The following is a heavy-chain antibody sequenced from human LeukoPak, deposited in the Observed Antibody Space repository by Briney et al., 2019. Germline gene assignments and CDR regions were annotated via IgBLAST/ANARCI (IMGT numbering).Heavy chain of an antibody. Sequence: GGSLRLSCAASGFTFSSYWMSWVRQAPGKGLEWVANIKQDGSEKYYVDSVKGRFTISRDNAKNSLYLQMNSLRAEDTALYYCAKDTGGAAAGTTWGHWGQGTLVTVSS. CDR1: GFTFSSYW. CDR2: IKQDGSEK. J-gene: IGHJ4*02. CDR3: AKDTGGAAAGTTWGH. D-gene: IGHD6-13*01. V-gene: IGHV3-7*03.